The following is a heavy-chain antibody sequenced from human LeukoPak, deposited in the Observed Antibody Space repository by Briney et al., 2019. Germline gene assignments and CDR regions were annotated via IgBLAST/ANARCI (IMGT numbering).Heavy chain of an antibody. CDR1: GFTFSSYA. CDR3: AKDGYSSLLGWFDP. V-gene: IGHV3-23*01. J-gene: IGHJ5*02. Sequence: GGSLRLSCAASGFTFSSYAMSWVRQAPGKGLEWVSAISSSGGSTYYADSVKGRFTISRDNSKNTLYLQMNSLRAEDTAVYYCAKDGYSSLLGWFDPWGQGTLVTVSS. CDR2: ISSSGGST. D-gene: IGHD5-18*01.